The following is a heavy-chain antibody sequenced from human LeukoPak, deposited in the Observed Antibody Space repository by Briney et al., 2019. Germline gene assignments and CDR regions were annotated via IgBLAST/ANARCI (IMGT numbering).Heavy chain of an antibody. CDR2: INLNTGGT. D-gene: IGHD3-22*01. CDR3: ARNLFDSNAYYSPADY. Sequence: ASVKVSCKASGYTFTDYYMHWVRQAPGHRFEWMGRINLNTGGTNYAQKFQGRVTMTRDTSMSTAYMEVSSPTSDDTAVYYCARNLFDSNAYYSPADYWGQGTLVTVAS. V-gene: IGHV1-2*06. CDR1: GYTFTDYY. J-gene: IGHJ4*02.